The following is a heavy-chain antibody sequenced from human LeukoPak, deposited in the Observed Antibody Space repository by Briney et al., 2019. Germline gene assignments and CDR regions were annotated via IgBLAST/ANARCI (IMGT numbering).Heavy chain of an antibody. Sequence: QPGGSLRLSCAASGFIFSDYSMNWVRQAPGKGLEWVSYISSSSTIYYADSVKGRFTISRDNAKNSLFLQMNSLRAEDTAVYYCARVRGGWYLDYWGQGTLVTVSS. V-gene: IGHV3-48*01. J-gene: IGHJ4*02. D-gene: IGHD6-19*01. CDR2: ISSSSTI. CDR3: ARVRGGWYLDY. CDR1: GFIFSDYS.